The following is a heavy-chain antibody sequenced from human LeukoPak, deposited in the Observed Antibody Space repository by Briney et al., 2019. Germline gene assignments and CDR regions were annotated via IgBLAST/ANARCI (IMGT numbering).Heavy chain of an antibody. J-gene: IGHJ4*02. Sequence: GGSLRLSCVASGFTFSSYWIHWVRQAPGKGLVWVSRINSDGSSTSYADSVKGRFTISRDNAKNTLYLQMNSLRAEDTAFYYCARGVGPSTVSPLNYWGQGTLVTVSS. CDR1: GFTFSSYW. V-gene: IGHV3-74*01. CDR2: INSDGSST. D-gene: IGHD4-17*01. CDR3: ARGVGPSTVSPLNY.